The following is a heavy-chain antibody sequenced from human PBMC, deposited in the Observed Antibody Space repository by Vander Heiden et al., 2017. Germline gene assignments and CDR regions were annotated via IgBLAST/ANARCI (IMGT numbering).Heavy chain of an antibody. J-gene: IGHJ6*02. Sequence: QVQLGESGGGVVQPGRSLRLSRAASGFPFSSYGMHWVRQAPGKGLELVAVIWYDGSNKYYADSVKGRFTVSRDNSKNTLYLQMNSLRAEDTAVYYCARGALLWFGEFFYYYGMDVWGQGTTVTVSS. D-gene: IGHD3-10*01. V-gene: IGHV3-33*01. CDR1: GFPFSSYG. CDR3: ARGALLWFGEFFYYYGMDV. CDR2: IWYDGSNK.